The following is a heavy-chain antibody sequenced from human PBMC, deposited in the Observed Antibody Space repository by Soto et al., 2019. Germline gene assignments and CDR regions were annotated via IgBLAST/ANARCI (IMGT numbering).Heavy chain of an antibody. CDR1: GGTHP. V-gene: IGHV1-69*01. Sequence: QMQLVQSGAEVKKPGSSVRVSCEASGGTHPISWVRQAPGQGLEWGEGMVPMVGGTNYAQKFQGRVTITADRPTNTVYLEMTSRMSADTAVYYWGSKVAAGRLPHGFDMWGQGTRVTVSS. CDR2: MVPMVGGT. CDR3: GSKVAAGRLPHGFDM. D-gene: IGHD5-12*01. J-gene: IGHJ3*02.